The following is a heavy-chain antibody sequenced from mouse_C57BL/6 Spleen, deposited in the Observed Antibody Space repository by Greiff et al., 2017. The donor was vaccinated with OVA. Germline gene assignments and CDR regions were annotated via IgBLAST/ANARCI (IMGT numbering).Heavy chain of an antibody. CDR1: GFTFSDYY. J-gene: IGHJ4*01. V-gene: IGHV5-16*01. D-gene: IGHD2-3*01. CDR2: INYDGSST. Sequence: DVMLVESEGGLVQPGSSMKLSCTASGFTFSDYYMAWVRQVPEKGLEWVANINYDGSSTYYLDSLKSRFIISRDNAKNILYLQMSSLKSEDTATYYCARDGYSLAMDYWGQGTSVTVSS. CDR3: ARDGYSLAMDY.